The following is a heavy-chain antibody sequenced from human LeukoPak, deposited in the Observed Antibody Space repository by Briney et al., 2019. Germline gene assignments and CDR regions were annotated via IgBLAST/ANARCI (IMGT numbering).Heavy chain of an antibody. V-gene: IGHV3-33*06. J-gene: IGHJ4*02. CDR3: AKDASDFGDSYFDH. CDR1: GFTFTTYP. D-gene: IGHD4-17*01. CDR2: LWFDGSHE. Sequence: PGRSLRLSCDASGFTFTTYPMHWVRQAPGKGLEWVAALWFDGSHEYYADSVKGRFTISRDNFKNTLFMEMNALTAGDTAIYYCAKDASDFGDSYFDHWGQGTPVTVSS.